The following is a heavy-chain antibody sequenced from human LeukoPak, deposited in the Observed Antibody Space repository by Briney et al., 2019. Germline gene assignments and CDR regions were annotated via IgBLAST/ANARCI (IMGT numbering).Heavy chain of an antibody. V-gene: IGHV3-9*01. CDR2: ISYNRDGI. Sequence: GRSLRLSCVASGFTFDDYAMHWVRQAPGKGLEWVSGISYNRDGIGYADSVKGRFTVSRDNAKNSLYLQMNSLRSEDTALYYCAKGAAAGIRGYFDYWGQGILVTVSS. D-gene: IGHD6-25*01. CDR3: AKGAAAGIRGYFDY. J-gene: IGHJ4*02. CDR1: GFTFDDYA.